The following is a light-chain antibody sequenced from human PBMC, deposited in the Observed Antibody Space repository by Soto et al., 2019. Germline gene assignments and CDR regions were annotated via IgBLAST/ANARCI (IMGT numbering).Light chain of an antibody. CDR3: QQYGNSPPGT. V-gene: IGKV3-20*01. Sequence: EIVLTLSPGSLSFSQGERATLSCSASQSGSSPYLAWYQQKPGRAHRLPIHGASTRAAGIPYRFSASGSGTHFTRTIRRLEPEDFAVYFCQQYGNSPPGTFGQGTRLEIK. CDR1: QSGSSPY. CDR2: GAS. J-gene: IGKJ5*01.